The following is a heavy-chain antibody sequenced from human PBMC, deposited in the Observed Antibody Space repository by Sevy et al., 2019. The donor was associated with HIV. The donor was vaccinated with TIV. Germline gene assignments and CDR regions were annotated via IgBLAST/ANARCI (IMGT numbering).Heavy chain of an antibody. V-gene: IGHV1-24*01. D-gene: IGHD3-9*01. J-gene: IGHJ4*02. CDR3: ATDTTGYHSTIDY. CDR1: GYTLTEFS. CDR2: FDPGDGDAET. Sequence: ASVKVSCKVSGYTLTEFSIHWVRQAPGKGLEWMGGFDPGDGDAETPYAQKFRDRLTMTPDTSTDTVYMELSSLRSEDTAVYDCATDTTGYHSTIDYWGQGTLVTVSS.